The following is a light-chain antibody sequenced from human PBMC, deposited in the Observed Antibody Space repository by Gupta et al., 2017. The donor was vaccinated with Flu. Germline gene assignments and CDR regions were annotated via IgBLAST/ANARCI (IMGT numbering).Light chain of an antibody. CDR3: QQYGSSPLT. V-gene: IGKV3-20*01. J-gene: IGKJ4*01. CDR2: AAS. CDR1: QSVSSSY. Sequence: PGERATLSCRASQSVSSSYLAWYQQKPGQAPRLLIYAASSRATGIPDRFSGSESGTDFTLTISRLEPEDFAVYYCQQYGSSPLTFGGGTKVEIK.